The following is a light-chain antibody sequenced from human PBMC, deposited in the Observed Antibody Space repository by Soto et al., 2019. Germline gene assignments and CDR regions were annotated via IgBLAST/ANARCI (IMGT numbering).Light chain of an antibody. Sequence: DIQMTQSPCSLSASVGDRVTVSCRARQNIGTYLNWYQQKSGKAPKVLISDASSLQSGVPSRFNGSGSGTDFTLTISSLQPEDYATYYCQQSYNTPLTFGGGTKVDIK. J-gene: IGKJ4*01. CDR2: DAS. CDR1: QNIGTY. V-gene: IGKV1-39*01. CDR3: QQSYNTPLT.